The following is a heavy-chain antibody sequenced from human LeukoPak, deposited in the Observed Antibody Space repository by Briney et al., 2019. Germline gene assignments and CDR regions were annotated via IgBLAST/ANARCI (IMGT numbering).Heavy chain of an antibody. D-gene: IGHD3-22*01. Sequence: SETLSLTCAVYGGSFSGYYWSWIRQPPGKGLEWIGYIYYTGSTKYKSSLKSRVTISVDTSKNQFSLRLSSVTAADTAVYYCARHDGASSYSWYYYYYMDVWGKGTTVTVSS. CDR2: IYYTGST. J-gene: IGHJ6*03. CDR1: GGSFSGYY. CDR3: ARHDGASSYSWYYYYYMDV. V-gene: IGHV4-59*08.